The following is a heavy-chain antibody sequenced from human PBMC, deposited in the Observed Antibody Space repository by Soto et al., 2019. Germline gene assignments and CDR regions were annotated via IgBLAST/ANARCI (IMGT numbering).Heavy chain of an antibody. CDR2: INPISGTT. J-gene: IGHJ5*02. CDR3: ARASPRPLGWFDP. CDR1: GYTFTNYY. D-gene: IGHD3-16*01. V-gene: IGHV1-46*03. Sequence: QVHLVQSGAEVKKPGASVKVSCKASGYTFTNYYIHWVRQAPGQGLEWMGIINPISGTTLYAQNFQGRLNMTRDTSTSTVYMELNRLNSEDTAVYFCARASPRPLGWFDPWGQGTLVIVSS.